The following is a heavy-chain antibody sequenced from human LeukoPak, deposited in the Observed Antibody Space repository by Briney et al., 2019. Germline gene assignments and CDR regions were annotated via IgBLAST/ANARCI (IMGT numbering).Heavy chain of an antibody. CDR1: GFTFSDYY. V-gene: IGHV3-11*01. CDR3: ARGGAHGMDV. J-gene: IGHJ6*02. Sequence: PGGSLRLSCAASGFTFSDYYMTWIRQAPGRGLEWVSYISGVYDNIYYGDSVKGRFTISRDNAKNSVYLQMSSLRADDTAVDYCARGGAHGMDVWGQGTTVTVSS. CDR2: ISGVYDNI. D-gene: IGHD1-26*01.